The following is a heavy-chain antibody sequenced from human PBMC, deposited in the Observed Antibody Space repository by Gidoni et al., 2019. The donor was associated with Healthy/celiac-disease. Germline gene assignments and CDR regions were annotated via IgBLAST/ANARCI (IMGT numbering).Heavy chain of an antibody. CDR3: ARADTAMAPEGAFDI. D-gene: IGHD5-18*01. CDR2: IIPILGIA. CDR1: GGTFSSYA. J-gene: IGHJ3*02. V-gene: IGHV1-69*04. Sequence: QVQLVQSGAEVQKPGSAVKVSCKASGGTFSSYAISWVRQAPGQGLDGMGRIIPILGIANYAQKCQGRVTITADKSTSTAYMELSSLRSEDTAVYYCARADTAMAPEGAFDIWGQGTMVTVSS.